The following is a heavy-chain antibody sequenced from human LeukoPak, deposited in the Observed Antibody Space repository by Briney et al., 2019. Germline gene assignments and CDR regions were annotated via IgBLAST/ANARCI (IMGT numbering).Heavy chain of an antibody. D-gene: IGHD3-22*01. Sequence: TSETLSLTCTVSGGSISSSSYYWGWIRQPPGKRLEWIGSIYYSGSIYYNPSLKSRVTISVDTSKNQFSLKLSSVTAADTAVYYCARRRRTYYYDSSGYGYFDYWGQGTLVTVSS. CDR3: ARRRRTYYYDSSGYGYFDY. CDR2: IYYSGSI. V-gene: IGHV4-39*01. J-gene: IGHJ4*02. CDR1: GGSISSSSYY.